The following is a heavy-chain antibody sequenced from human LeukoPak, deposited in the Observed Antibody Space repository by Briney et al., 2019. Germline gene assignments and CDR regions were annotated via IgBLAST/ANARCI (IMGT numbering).Heavy chain of an antibody. CDR2: ISSSSSTI. D-gene: IGHD6-19*01. CDR1: GFTFSSYS. V-gene: IGHV3-48*01. Sequence: PGGSLRLSCAASGFTFSSYSMNWVRQAPGKGLEWVSYISSSSSTIYYADSVKGRFTISRDNAKNSLYLQMNSLRAEDTAVYYCAKDRPAVAVAGVFDYWGQGTLVTVSS. CDR3: AKDRPAVAVAGVFDY. J-gene: IGHJ4*02.